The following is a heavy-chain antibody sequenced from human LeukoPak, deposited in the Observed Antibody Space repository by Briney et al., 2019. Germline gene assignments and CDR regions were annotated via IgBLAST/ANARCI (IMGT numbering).Heavy chain of an antibody. J-gene: IGHJ3*01. Sequence: PGGSLRLPCAASGFTFSSYGMHWVRQAPGKGLEWVAVIWYDGSNKYYADSVKGRFTISRDNSKNTLYLQMNSLRAEDTAVYYCARQSSATIVSAFAFWGQGTMVTVSS. D-gene: IGHD2-15*01. CDR1: GFTFSSYG. V-gene: IGHV3-33*08. CDR3: ARQSSATIVSAFAF. CDR2: IWYDGSNK.